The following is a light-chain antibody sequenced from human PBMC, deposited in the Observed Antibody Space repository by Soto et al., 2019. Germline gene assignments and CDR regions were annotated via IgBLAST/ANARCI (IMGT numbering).Light chain of an antibody. CDR3: CSYTGSSTHVV. CDR2: EVS. V-gene: IGLV2-23*02. J-gene: IGLJ2*01. Sequence: QSALTQPASVSGSPGQSITISCTGTSSDVGGYNLVSWYQQHPGKAPKLMIYEVSKRPSGVSNRFSGSKSGNTASLTISGLQAEEESDYYCCSYTGSSTHVVFGGGTKLTVL. CDR1: SSDVGGYNL.